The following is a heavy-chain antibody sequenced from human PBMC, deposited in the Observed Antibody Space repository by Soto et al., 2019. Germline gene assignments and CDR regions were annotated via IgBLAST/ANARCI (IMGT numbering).Heavy chain of an antibody. CDR2: IYSGGST. D-gene: IGHD2-21*01. J-gene: IGHJ6*03. CDR1: GFTVSSNY. CDR3: AREGDSNYMDV. Sequence: EVQLVESGGGLVQPGGSLRLSCAASGFTVSSNYMSWVRQAPGKGLEWVSVIYSGGSTYYAASVKGRYTISRDNSKNTLYLQMNGLRAEDTAVYYCAREGDSNYMDVWGKGTTVTVSS. V-gene: IGHV3-66*01.